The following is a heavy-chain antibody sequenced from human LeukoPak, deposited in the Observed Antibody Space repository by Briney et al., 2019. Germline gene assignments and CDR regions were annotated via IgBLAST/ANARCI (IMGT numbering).Heavy chain of an antibody. CDR1: GYTFTSYY. Sequence: GASVKVSCKASGYTFTSYYMHWVRHAPGQGLEWMGWINPNSGGTNYAQKFQGRVTMTRDTSISTAYMELSRLRSDDTAVYYCARERNYYDSSGYYLWGQGTLVTVSS. CDR2: INPNSGGT. CDR3: ARERNYYDSSGYYL. J-gene: IGHJ4*02. V-gene: IGHV1-2*02. D-gene: IGHD3-22*01.